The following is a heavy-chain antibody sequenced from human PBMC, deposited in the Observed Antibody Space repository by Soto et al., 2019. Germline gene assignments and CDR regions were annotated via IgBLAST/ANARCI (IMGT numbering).Heavy chain of an antibody. D-gene: IGHD5-12*01. CDR2: IIPIFGTA. Sequence: GASVKVSCKASGGTFSSYAISWVRQAPGQGLEWMGGIIPIFGTANYAQKFQGRVTITADESTSTAYMELSSLRSEDTAVYYCARAGPVEMATSFDYWGQRTLVTVSS. CDR1: GGTFSSYA. CDR3: ARAGPVEMATSFDY. J-gene: IGHJ4*02. V-gene: IGHV1-69*13.